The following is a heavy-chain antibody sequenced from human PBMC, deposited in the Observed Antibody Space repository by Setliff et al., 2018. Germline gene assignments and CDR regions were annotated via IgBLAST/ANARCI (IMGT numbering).Heavy chain of an antibody. CDR1: GFAFSGYG. J-gene: IGHJ4*02. CDR2: ISATSNTI. Sequence: GGSLRLSCATSGFAFSGYGMHWVRQAPGKGLEWVSYISATSNTIYYADSVKGRFTISRDSAKNSLYLQMNSLRAEDTAVYYCARVGIFGGGYFDFWGQGTLVTVSS. D-gene: IGHD3-3*01. CDR3: ARVGIFGGGYFDF. V-gene: IGHV3-48*01.